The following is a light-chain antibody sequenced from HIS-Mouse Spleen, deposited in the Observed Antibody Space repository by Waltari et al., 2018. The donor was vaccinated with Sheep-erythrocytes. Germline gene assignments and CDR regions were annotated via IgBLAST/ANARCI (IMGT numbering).Light chain of an antibody. CDR3: LQDYNYPYT. V-gene: IGKV1-6*01. CDR1: QGIRND. Sequence: AIEMTQTPSSLSASVVDRVTITCRASQGIRNDLGWYQQKPGKAPKLLIYAASSLQSGVPSRFSGSGSGTDFTLTISSLQPEDFATYYCLQDYNYPYTFGQGTKLEIK. J-gene: IGKJ2*01. CDR2: AAS.